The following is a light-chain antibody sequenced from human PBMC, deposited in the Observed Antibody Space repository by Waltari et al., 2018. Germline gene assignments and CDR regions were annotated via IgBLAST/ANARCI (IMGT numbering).Light chain of an antibody. J-gene: IGKJ2*01. Sequence: EFVFTQSPVTLSLSPEESATLSCRASQSFSITYLAWYQQKPGQAPRLLFYGASNRATGIPDRFTGSGSGTDFTLTISRREPEDFAVYYCLFYGSSPLYIFGQGTKVEI. CDR1: QSFSITY. CDR3: LFYGSSPLYI. V-gene: IGKV3-20*01. CDR2: GAS.